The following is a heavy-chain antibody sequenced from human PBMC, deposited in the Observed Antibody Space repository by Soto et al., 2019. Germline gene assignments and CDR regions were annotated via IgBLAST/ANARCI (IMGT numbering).Heavy chain of an antibody. D-gene: IGHD2-15*01. V-gene: IGHV3-33*01. Sequence: QVQLVESGGGVVQPGRSLRLSCAASGFTFSSYGMHWVRQAPGKGLEWVAVIWNDGSNKYYADSVKGRFTISRDNSKDTRYLEMNGLRAEDTAVYYCASEYCSGGSCYYYGMDVWGQGTTVTVSS. CDR1: GFTFSSYG. CDR3: ASEYCSGGSCYYYGMDV. J-gene: IGHJ6*02. CDR2: IWNDGSNK.